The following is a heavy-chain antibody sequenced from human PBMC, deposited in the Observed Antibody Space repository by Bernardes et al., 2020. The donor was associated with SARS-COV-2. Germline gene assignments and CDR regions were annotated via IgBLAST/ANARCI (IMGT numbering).Heavy chain of an antibody. CDR2: ISTGGSTK. CDR1: GFTFSSSE. Sequence: GGSLRLSCAASGFTFSSSEMNWVRQAPGKGLEWVSDISTGGSTKYYADSVKGRFTISRDNAKNTPFLQMNSLRAEDTAVYYCAREYTYGFDSWGQGTLVTVSS. D-gene: IGHD5-18*01. V-gene: IGHV3-48*03. J-gene: IGHJ4*02. CDR3: AREYTYGFDS.